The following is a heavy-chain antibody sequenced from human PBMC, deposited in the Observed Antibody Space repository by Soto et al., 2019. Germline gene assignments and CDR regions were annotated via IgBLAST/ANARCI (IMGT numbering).Heavy chain of an antibody. V-gene: IGHV4-59*01. J-gene: IGHJ5*02. D-gene: IGHD6-19*01. CDR2: IYYSGST. CDR3: ARDLGYSSGWSKFDP. CDR1: GGSSSSKY. Sequence: SESLSLTCTVSGGSSSSKYGSWIRQPPGKGLGWIGYIYYSGSTNYNPSLKSRVTISVDTSKNQFSLNLSSVTAADTAVYYCARDLGYSSGWSKFDPWGQGTLVTVSS.